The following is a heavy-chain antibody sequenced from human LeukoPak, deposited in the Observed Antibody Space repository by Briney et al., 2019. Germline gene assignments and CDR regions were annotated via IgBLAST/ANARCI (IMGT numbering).Heavy chain of an antibody. CDR1: GFTFSSYA. V-gene: IGHV3-23*01. J-gene: IGHJ4*02. D-gene: IGHD3-22*01. Sequence: GGSLRLSCAASGFTFSSYAMSWVRQAPGKGLEWVSDISGSGGSTYYADSVKGRFTISRDNSKNTLYLQMNSLRAEDTAVYYCAKSIFAVVVITTLDYWGQGTLVTVSS. CDR3: AKSIFAVVVITTLDY. CDR2: ISGSGGST.